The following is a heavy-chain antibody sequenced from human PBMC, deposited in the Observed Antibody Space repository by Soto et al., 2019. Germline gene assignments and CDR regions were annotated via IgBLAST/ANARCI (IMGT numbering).Heavy chain of an antibody. CDR1: GFTFSSSE. D-gene: IGHD2-2*01. CDR3: ARRGSS. Sequence: EVQLVESGGGLVQPRGSLRLSCVASGFTFSSSEMYWVRQAPGKGLEWVSYIHPAGQPIFYADSVKGRFTISRDNAKNSLYLQMNSLRAEDTAVYYCARRGSSWGQGTMVTVSS. J-gene: IGHJ3*01. V-gene: IGHV3-48*03. CDR2: IHPAGQPI.